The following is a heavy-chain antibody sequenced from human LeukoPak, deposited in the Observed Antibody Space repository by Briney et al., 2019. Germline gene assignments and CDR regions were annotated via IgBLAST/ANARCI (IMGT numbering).Heavy chain of an antibody. V-gene: IGHV5-51*01. CDR1: GYSFTSYW. Sequence: GESLKTSCKGSGYSFTSYWIGWVRQMPGKGLEWMGFIYPGDSDTRYSPSFQGQVTISADKSISTAYLQWSSLKASDTAMYYCARRHPYYYDNSGFDYWGQGTLAT. J-gene: IGHJ4*02. CDR2: IYPGDSDT. D-gene: IGHD3-22*01. CDR3: ARRHPYYYDNSGFDY.